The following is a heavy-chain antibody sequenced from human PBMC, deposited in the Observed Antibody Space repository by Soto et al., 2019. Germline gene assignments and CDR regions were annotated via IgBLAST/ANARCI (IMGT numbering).Heavy chain of an antibody. CDR1: GGSLSSYP. Sequence: QVQLLQSGSEVKKPGSSVKVSCRASGGSLSSYPVTWVRQAPGQGLEWMGRIIPIVGLTNYAQKFQGRVTITADXXXSXAXMXXXXXXXXXXXXXXXXRPTGGHDAGGNYMDVWGKGTTVIVSS. CDR2: IIPIVGLT. CDR3: XRPTGGHDAGGNYMDV. V-gene: IGHV1-69*02. D-gene: IGHD2-8*02. J-gene: IGHJ6*03.